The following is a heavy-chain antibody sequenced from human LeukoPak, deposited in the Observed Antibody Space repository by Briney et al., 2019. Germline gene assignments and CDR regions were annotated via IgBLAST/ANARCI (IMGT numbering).Heavy chain of an antibody. CDR1: GFTFSNAW. V-gene: IGHV3-15*01. CDR2: IKSKTDGGTT. CDR3: TTDYDILPLQD. D-gene: IGHD3-9*01. J-gene: IGHJ4*02. Sequence: GGSLRLSCAASGFTFSNAWMSWVRQAPGKGLEWVGRIKSKTDGGTTDYTAPVKGRFTISRDDSKNTLYLQMNSLKAEDTVVYYCTTDYDILPLQDWGQGTLVTVSS.